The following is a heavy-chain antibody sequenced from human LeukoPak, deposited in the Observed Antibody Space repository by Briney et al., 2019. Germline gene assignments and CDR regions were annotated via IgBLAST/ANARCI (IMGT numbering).Heavy chain of an antibody. D-gene: IGHD6-19*01. CDR2: LSFRGGST. J-gene: IGHJ4*02. V-gene: IGHV3-23*01. Sequence: GRSLRLSCAVSGFTFSSYAMRCVRQAPGKGRECVLALSFRGGSTYYADAVKGRFTISRHNPKNTLYRQMNSLRAEDTAVYYCAKDQWSSGWTFDYWGQGTLVTVSS. CDR1: GFTFSSYA. CDR3: AKDQWSSGWTFDY.